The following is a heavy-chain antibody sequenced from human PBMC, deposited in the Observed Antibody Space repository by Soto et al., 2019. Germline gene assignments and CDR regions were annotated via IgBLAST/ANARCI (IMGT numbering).Heavy chain of an antibody. Sequence: GESLKISCKGSGYSFTSYWIGWVRQMPGKGLEWMGIIYPGDSDTRYSPSFQGQVTISADKSISTAYLQWSSLKASDTAMYYCARCCIHSSGWHRLFYYCGQGSLVPVSS. CDR2: IYPGDSDT. V-gene: IGHV5-51*01. D-gene: IGHD6-19*01. CDR1: GYSFTSYW. CDR3: ARCCIHSSGWHRLFYY. J-gene: IGHJ4*02.